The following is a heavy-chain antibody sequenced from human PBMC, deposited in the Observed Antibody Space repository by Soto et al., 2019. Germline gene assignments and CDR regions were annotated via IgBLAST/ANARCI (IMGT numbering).Heavy chain of an antibody. V-gene: IGHV3-66*01. J-gene: IGHJ4*02. CDR2: IYSGGST. CDR3: ATGFGDSFDY. CDR1: GFTVSSNY. Sequence: EVQLVESGGGLVQPGGSLRLSCAASGFTVSSNYMSGVRQAPGKGLEWVSAIYSGGSTHYADSVKGRFTISRDKSKNTLYLQMNSLRGEDTAVYYCATGFGDSFDYWGQGTLVTVSS. D-gene: IGHD3-10*01.